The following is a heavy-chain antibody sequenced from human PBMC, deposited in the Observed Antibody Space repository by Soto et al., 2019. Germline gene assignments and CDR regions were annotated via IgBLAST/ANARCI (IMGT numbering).Heavy chain of an antibody. D-gene: IGHD2-15*01. Sequence: ESLKISCKGSGYSLTSYWIGWVRQMPGKGLEWMGIIYPGDSDTRYSPSFQGQVTISADKSISTAYLQWSSLKASDTAMYYCARPRRYCSGGSCSLLEFDPWGQGTLVTVSS. CDR2: IYPGDSDT. CDR3: ARPRRYCSGGSCSLLEFDP. V-gene: IGHV5-51*01. CDR1: GYSLTSYW. J-gene: IGHJ5*02.